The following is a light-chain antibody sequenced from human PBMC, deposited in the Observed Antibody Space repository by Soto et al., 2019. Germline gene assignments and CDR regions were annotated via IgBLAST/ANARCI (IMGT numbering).Light chain of an antibody. V-gene: IGKV3-15*01. CDR2: GAS. CDR3: QQYNNWPRT. J-gene: IGKJ1*01. Sequence: EIVLTQSPGTLSLSPGEIATLSFSASQSIISSYLGWYQQKPGQAPRLLIYGASTRATGIPARFSGSGSGTEFTLTINSLQSEDFAVYYCQQYNNWPRTFGQGTKVDIK. CDR1: QSIISSY.